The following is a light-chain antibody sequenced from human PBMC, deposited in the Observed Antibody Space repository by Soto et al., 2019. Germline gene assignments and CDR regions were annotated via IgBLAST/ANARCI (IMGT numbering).Light chain of an antibody. CDR1: SGHSSYV. Sequence: QSVLTQSPSASASLGASVKLTCTLSSGHSSYVIAWHQQQPEKGPRYLMKLNSDGSHSKGDGIPDRFSGSSSGAERCLTISSLQSDDEADYYCQTWGSGNVVFGGGTKLTVL. CDR3: QTWGSGNVV. CDR2: LNSDGSH. V-gene: IGLV4-69*01. J-gene: IGLJ2*01.